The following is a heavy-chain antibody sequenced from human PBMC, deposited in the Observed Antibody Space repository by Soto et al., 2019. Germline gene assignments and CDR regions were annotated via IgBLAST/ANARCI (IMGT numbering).Heavy chain of an antibody. CDR3: ARGGGSGSYYGAFDI. CDR1: GFTFSSYS. Sequence: EVQLVESGGGLVKPGGSLRLSCAASGFTFSSYSMNWVRQAPGKGLEWVSSISSSSSYIYYADSVKGRFTISRDNAKNSLYLQMNSLRAEDTAVYYSARGGGSGSYYGAFDIWGQGTMVTVSS. J-gene: IGHJ3*02. D-gene: IGHD1-26*01. CDR2: ISSSSSYI. V-gene: IGHV3-21*01.